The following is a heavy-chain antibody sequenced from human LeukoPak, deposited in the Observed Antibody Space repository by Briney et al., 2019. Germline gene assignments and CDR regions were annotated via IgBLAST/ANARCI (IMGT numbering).Heavy chain of an antibody. Sequence: RGSLRLSCAASGFTFSSYSMNWVRQAPGKGLEWVSSISSSSSYIYYTDSVKRRFTISRDNAKNSLYLQMNSLRAEDTAVYYCARDGGYSYGYPLDYWGQGTLVTVSS. D-gene: IGHD5-18*01. CDR3: ARDGGYSYGYPLDY. J-gene: IGHJ4*02. CDR1: GFTFSSYS. CDR2: ISSSSSYI. V-gene: IGHV3-21*01.